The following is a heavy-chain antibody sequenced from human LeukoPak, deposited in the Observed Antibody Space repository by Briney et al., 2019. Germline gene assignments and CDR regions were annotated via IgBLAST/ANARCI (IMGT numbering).Heavy chain of an antibody. J-gene: IGHJ5*02. V-gene: IGHV1-2*06. CDR1: GYTFTGYY. Sequence: ASVKVSCKASGYTFTGYYMHWVRQAPGQGLEWMGRINPNSGCKNYAQKFQGRVTMTRDTSISTAYMELSRLRSDDTAVYYCARDRALVRYFDWLQPWGQGTLVTVFS. D-gene: IGHD3-9*01. CDR2: INPNSGCK. CDR3: ARDRALVRYFDWLQP.